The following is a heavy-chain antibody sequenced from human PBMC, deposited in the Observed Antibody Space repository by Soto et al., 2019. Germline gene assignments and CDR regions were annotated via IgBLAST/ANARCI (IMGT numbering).Heavy chain of an antibody. Sequence: PGGSLRLSCAASGFTFSSFWMTWVRQAPGKGLEWVGNIKPDGSEKYYVDSVKGRFAISRDNAKNSLFLQMNSLTAEDTAVYYCATLRYFDTLLPGLAHWGHGTLVTVSS. D-gene: IGHD3-9*01. CDR2: IKPDGSEK. V-gene: IGHV3-7*01. J-gene: IGHJ4*01. CDR1: GFTFSSFW. CDR3: ATLRYFDTLLPGLAH.